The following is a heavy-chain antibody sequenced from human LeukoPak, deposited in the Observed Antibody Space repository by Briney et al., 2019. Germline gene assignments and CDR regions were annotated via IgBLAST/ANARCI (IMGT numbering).Heavy chain of an antibody. CDR1: GFTFSSYS. J-gene: IGHJ4*02. V-gene: IGHV3-7*01. CDR2: IKQDGSEK. D-gene: IGHD5-12*01. CDR3: ARDLRGSY. Sequence: PGGSLRLSCVASGFTFSSYSMNWVRQAPGKGLEWVANIKQDGSEKYYVDSVKGRFTISRDNAKNSLYLQMNSLRAEDTAVYYCARDLRGSYWGQGTLVTVSS.